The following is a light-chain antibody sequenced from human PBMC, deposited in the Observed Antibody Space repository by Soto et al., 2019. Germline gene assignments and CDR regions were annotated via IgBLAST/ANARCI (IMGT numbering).Light chain of an antibody. CDR1: RVGTES. CDR2: DDS. V-gene: IGLV3-21*02. CDR3: QLWDTISDRYV. J-gene: IGLJ1*01. Sequence: SYELTQPPSVSVAPGQTARITCGGGRVGTESVHWYQQKPGQAPVLVVYDDSNRPSGIPERFSGSNPANTATLTITRVAAGDEADYYCQLWDTISDRYVFGTGTKVTV.